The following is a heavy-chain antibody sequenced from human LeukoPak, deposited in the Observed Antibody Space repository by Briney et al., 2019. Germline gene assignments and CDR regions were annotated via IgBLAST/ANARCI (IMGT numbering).Heavy chain of an antibody. CDR1: GGSISSGSYY. V-gene: IGHV4-61*02. CDR2: IYHSGST. Sequence: SQTLSLTCTVSGGSISSGSYYWSWIRQPAGKGLEWIGRIYHSGSTYYNPSLKSRVTISVDTSKNQFSLKLSSVTAADTAVYYCARGPRDYYGSGIVYWGQGTLVTVSS. J-gene: IGHJ4*02. CDR3: ARGPRDYYGSGIVY. D-gene: IGHD3-10*01.